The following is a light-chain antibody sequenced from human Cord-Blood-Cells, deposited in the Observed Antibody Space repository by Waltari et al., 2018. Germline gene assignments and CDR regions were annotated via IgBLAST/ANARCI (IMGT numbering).Light chain of an antibody. CDR3: QQYLT. CDR2: WAS. J-gene: IGKJ4*01. V-gene: IGKV4-1*01. CDR1: QSVLYSSNNKNY. Sequence: DIVMTQSPVSLAVSLGERATINCKSSQSVLYSSNNKNYLAWYQQKPGQPPKLLIYWASTREAGVPDRFSGSGSWTDFTLTISSRQAEDVAVYYCQQYLTFGGGIKVEIK.